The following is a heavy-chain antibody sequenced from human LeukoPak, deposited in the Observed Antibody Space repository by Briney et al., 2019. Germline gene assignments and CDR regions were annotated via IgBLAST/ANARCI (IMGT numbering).Heavy chain of an antibody. J-gene: IGHJ6*03. CDR2: IYTSGST. CDR3: ARASEDYDSSGWTGYYYMDV. V-gene: IGHV4-4*07. CDR1: GGSISSYY. D-gene: IGHD3-22*01. Sequence: SETLSRTCTVSGGSISSYYWSWIRQPAGKGLEWIGRIYTSGSTNYNPSLKSRVTMSVDTSKNQFSLKLSSVTAADTAAYYCARASEDYDSSGWTGYYYMDVWGKGTTVTVSS.